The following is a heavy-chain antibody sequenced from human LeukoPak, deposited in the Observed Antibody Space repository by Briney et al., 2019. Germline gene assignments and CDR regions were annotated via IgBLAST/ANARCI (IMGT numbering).Heavy chain of an antibody. CDR2: IYYSGST. V-gene: IGHV4-59*01. J-gene: IGHJ4*02. D-gene: IGHD4-17*01. Sequence: SETLSLTCTVSGGSISSYYWSWIRQPPGKGLEWIGYIYYSGSTNYNPSLKSRVTISVDTSKNQFSLKLSSVTAADTAVYYCARDHYGELGRWGQGTLVTVSS. CDR1: GGSISSYY. CDR3: ARDHYGELGR.